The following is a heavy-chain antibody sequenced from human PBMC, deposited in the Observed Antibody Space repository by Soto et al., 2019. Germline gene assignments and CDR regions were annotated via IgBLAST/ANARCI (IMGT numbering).Heavy chain of an antibody. V-gene: IGHV4-34*01. J-gene: IGHJ4*02. CDR1: GGSFSGYY. D-gene: IGHD3-10*01. Sequence: PSETLSLTCAVYGGSFSGYYWSWIRQPPGKGLEWIGEINHSGSTNYNPSLKSRVTISVDTSKKQFSLKVNSVTAADTAVYYCARKTGIRYYFEYWGQGMLVTVSS. CDR2: INHSGST. CDR3: ARKTGIRYYFEY.